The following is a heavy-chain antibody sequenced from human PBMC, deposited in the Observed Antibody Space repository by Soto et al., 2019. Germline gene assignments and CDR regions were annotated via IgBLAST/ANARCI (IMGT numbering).Heavy chain of an antibody. J-gene: IGHJ4*02. V-gene: IGHV3-30*18. CDR3: AKPQDCSGGSCYDSSDF. D-gene: IGHD2-15*01. CDR1: GFTFSSYG. Sequence: PGGSLRLSCAASGFTFSSYGMHWVRQAPGKGLEWVAVISYDGSNKYYADSVKGRFTISRDNSKNTLYLQMNSLRAEDTAVYYCAKPQDCSGGSCYDSSDFWGQGTLVTVSS. CDR2: ISYDGSNK.